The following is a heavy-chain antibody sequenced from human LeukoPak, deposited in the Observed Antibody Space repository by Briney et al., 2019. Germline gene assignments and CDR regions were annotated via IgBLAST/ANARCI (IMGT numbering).Heavy chain of an antibody. CDR3: VRSGSYFSK. D-gene: IGHD1-26*01. J-gene: IGHJ4*02. V-gene: IGHV3-7*01. CDR2: INLDGNDK. Sequence: GGSLRPSCAAPGFIFSSHWMSWVRQAPGKGLEWVANINLDGNDKNYVDSVKGRFTISRDNAKNSLYLQMNSLRAEDTAMYYCVRSGSYFSKWGQGTLVTVSS. CDR1: GFIFSSHW.